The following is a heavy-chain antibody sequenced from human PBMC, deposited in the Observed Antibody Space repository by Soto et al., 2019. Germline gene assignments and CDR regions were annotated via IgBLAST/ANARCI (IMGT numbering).Heavy chain of an antibody. D-gene: IGHD3-3*01. V-gene: IGHV1-18*01. J-gene: IGHJ6*02. CDR3: ARDQCITTFVVYSMYYYGMDV. Sequence: QVQLVQSGAEVKKPGASVKVSCKASGYTFTNPGISWVRQAPGQGLEWMGWISTDNGNTNYAQTLQGRVSMTTDTSTSTAYMDRRSLRSDDTAVYYCARDQCITTFVVYSMYYYGMDVWGQGTTVTVSS. CDR2: ISTDNGNT. CDR1: GYTFTNPG.